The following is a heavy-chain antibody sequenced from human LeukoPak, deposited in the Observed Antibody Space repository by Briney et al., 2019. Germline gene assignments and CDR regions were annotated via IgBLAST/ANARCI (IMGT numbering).Heavy chain of an antibody. J-gene: IGHJ4*02. D-gene: IGHD1-1*01. Sequence: SESLSLTCTVSGASISSTSYYWGWIRQPPGKGLEWIGSTYYRGTTYYNPSLKSRVTISVDTSKNQFSLQLSSVTAADTAVYYCARDWNRYAYWGQGTLVTVSS. CDR3: ARDWNRYAY. V-gene: IGHV4-39*07. CDR2: TYYRGTT. CDR1: GASISSTSYY.